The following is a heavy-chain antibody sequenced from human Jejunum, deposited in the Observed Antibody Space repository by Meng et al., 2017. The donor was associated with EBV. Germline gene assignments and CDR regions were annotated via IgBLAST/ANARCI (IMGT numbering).Heavy chain of an antibody. J-gene: IGHJ4*02. CDR2: INTRTGNP. CDR1: GYTFSRYA. Sequence: QVQLVQSGSELKKPGASVKVSCKASGYTFSRYAMNWVRQAPGQGLEWMGWINTRTGNPAYAQGLTGRFVFSLDTSVSTAYLQISSLKAEDTAVYYCASDISTATFGYWGQGTLVTVSS. D-gene: IGHD2-21*02. CDR3: ASDISTATFGY. V-gene: IGHV7-4-1*02.